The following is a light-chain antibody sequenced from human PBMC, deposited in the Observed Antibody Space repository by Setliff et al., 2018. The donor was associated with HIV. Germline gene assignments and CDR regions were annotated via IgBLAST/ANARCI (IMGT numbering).Light chain of an antibody. Sequence: QSVLTQPASVSGSPGQSITISCTATSSDVGGYNYVSWYQQHPGKAPKLMISAVSNRPSGVSNRFSGSKSGNTASLTISGLQAEDEADYYCSSYASRTPLYVFGTGTRSPS. CDR1: SSDVGGYNY. CDR2: AVS. CDR3: SSYASRTPLYV. V-gene: IGLV2-14*03. J-gene: IGLJ1*01.